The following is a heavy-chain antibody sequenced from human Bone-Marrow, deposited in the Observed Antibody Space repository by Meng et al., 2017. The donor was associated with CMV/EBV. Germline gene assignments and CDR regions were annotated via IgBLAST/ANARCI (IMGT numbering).Heavy chain of an antibody. D-gene: IGHD6-13*01. CDR3: AKIAAAGRDY. J-gene: IGHJ4*02. CDR2: ISGSGGST. Sequence: GESLKISCAASGFTFSSYGMHWVRQAPGKGLEWVSAISGSGGSTYYADSVKGRFTISRDNSKNTLYLQMNSLRAEDTAVYYCAKIAAAGRDYWGQGTPVPVSS. CDR1: GFTFSSYG. V-gene: IGHV3-23*01.